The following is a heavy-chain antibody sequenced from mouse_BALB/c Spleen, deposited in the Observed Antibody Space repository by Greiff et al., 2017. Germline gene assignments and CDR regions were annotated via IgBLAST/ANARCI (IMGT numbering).Heavy chain of an antibody. CDR1: GDSITSGY. Sequence: EVKLVESGPSLVKPSQTLSLTCSVTGDSITSGYWNWIRKFPGNKLEYMGYISYSGSTYYNPSLKSRISITRDTSKNQYYLQLNSVTTEDTATYYCARLYYGSSAWFAYWGQGTLVTVSA. CDR3: ARLYYGSSAWFAY. J-gene: IGHJ3*01. V-gene: IGHV3-8*02. D-gene: IGHD1-1*01. CDR2: ISYSGST.